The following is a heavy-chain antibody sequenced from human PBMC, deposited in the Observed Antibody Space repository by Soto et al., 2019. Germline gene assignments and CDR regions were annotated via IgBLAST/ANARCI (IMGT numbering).Heavy chain of an antibody. CDR3: VRGNYEKSIDY. J-gene: IGHJ4*02. D-gene: IGHD3-16*01. Sequence: GGSLKLSCATSGLSFSSFRMHWVSKAPGEGLEWVAVIWVDENTKYYAESVKGRFTISRDNSKNTLFLQMNSLRAEDSGIYFCVRGNYEKSIDYWGQGTRVTVSS. V-gene: IGHV3-33*01. CDR2: IWVDENTK. CDR1: GLSFSSFR.